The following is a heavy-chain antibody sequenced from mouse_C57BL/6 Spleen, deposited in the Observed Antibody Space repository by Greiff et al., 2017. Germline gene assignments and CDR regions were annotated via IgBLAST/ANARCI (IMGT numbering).Heavy chain of an antibody. CDR1: GYAFSSYW. Sequence: VQLQQSGAELVKPGASLKISCKASGYAFSSYWMNWVKQRPGKGLEWIGQIYPGDGDTNYNGKFKGKATLTADKSSSTAYMQLSSLTSEDSAVYFCAGSTGTGYAMDYWGQGTSVTVSS. J-gene: IGHJ4*01. V-gene: IGHV1-80*01. CDR2: IYPGDGDT. D-gene: IGHD4-1*02. CDR3: AGSTGTGYAMDY.